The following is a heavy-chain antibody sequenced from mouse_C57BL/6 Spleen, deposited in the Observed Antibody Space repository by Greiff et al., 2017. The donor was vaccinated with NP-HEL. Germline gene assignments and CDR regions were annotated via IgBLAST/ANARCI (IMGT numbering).Heavy chain of an antibody. CDR2: INYDGSST. Sequence: DVQLVESEGGLVQPGSSMKLSCTASGFTFSDYYMAWVRQVPEKGLEWVANINYDGSSTYYLDSLKSRFIISRDNAKNILYLQMSSLKSEDTATYYCARDRGYSNYYYAMDYWGQGTSVTVSS. J-gene: IGHJ4*01. CDR3: ARDRGYSNYYYAMDY. V-gene: IGHV5-16*01. D-gene: IGHD2-5*01. CDR1: GFTFSDYY.